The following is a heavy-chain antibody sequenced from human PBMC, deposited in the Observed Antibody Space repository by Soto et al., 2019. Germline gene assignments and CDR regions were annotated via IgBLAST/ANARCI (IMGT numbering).Heavy chain of an antibody. CDR1: GGSVSSGSYY. D-gene: IGHD2-2*01. CDR2: IYYSGGT. CDR3: ARTRLNHFDY. V-gene: IGHV4-61*01. J-gene: IGHJ4*02. Sequence: QVQLQESGPGLVKPSETLSLTCTVSGGSVSSGSYYWSWIRQPPGKGLEWIGYIYYSGGTNYNPSLKSRVTISVDTSKNQFSLKLSSVTAADTAVYYCARTRLNHFDYWGQGTLVTVSS.